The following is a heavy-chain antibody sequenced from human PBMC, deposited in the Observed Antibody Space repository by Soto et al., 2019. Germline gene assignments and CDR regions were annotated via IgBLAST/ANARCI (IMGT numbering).Heavy chain of an antibody. V-gene: IGHV3-21*01. J-gene: IGHJ4*02. CDR1: GFTFSSYS. Sequence: GGSLRLSCAASGFTFSSYSMNWVRQAPGKGLEWVSSISSSSSYIYYADSVKGRFTISRDNAKNSLYLQMNSLRAEDTAVYYCAGTIGAYYYFDYWGQGTLVTVSS. CDR2: ISSSSSYI. D-gene: IGHD3-16*01. CDR3: AGTIGAYYYFDY.